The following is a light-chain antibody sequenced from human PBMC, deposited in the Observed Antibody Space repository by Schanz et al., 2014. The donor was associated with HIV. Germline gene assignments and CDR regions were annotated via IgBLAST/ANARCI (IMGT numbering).Light chain of an antibody. Sequence: QSVLTQPPSASGTPGQRVTISCSGSSSNIGSNTVNWYQQLPGTAPKLLIYSNNQRPSGVSHRFSGSKSGNTASLTISGLQAEDEADYYCSSYTSSSTWVFGGGTKLTVL. CDR3: SSYTSSSTWV. CDR2: SNN. J-gene: IGLJ3*02. V-gene: IGLV1-44*01. CDR1: SSNIGSNT.